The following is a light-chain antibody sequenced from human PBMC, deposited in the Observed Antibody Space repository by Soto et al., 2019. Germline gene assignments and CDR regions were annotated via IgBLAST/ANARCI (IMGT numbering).Light chain of an antibody. CDR1: SSDVGGYNY. J-gene: IGLJ1*01. Sequence: QSVLTQPPYASGSPGQSVTISCTGTSSDVGGYNYVSWYQQHPGKAPTLMIYEVSKRPSGAPDRFSVSKSGNTASLTVSGHQAQDEADYTSRSYAGSKNMDFGTGTQLTVL. CDR3: RSYAGSKNMD. V-gene: IGLV2-8*01. CDR2: EVS.